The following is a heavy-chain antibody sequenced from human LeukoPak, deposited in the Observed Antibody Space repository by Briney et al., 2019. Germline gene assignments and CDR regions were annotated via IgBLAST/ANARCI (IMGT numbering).Heavy chain of an antibody. CDR1: GFTFSSYW. J-gene: IGHJ4*02. V-gene: IGHV3-7*03. Sequence: GGSLRLSCVVSGFTFSSYWMSWVRQAPGQGLEWVANMKQDGSEKYYVDSVKGRFTISRDNAKNSLYLQMNSLRAEDTAVYYCARAPYYSHVEFYFDYWGQGTLVPVSS. CDR2: MKQDGSEK. D-gene: IGHD3-22*01. CDR3: ARAPYYSHVEFYFDY.